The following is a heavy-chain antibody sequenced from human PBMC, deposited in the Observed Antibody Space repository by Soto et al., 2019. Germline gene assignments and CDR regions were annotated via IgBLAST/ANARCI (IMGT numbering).Heavy chain of an antibody. V-gene: IGHV1-69*08. CDR2: IIPMLGTR. CDR1: GGTFSTYS. D-gene: IGHD2-21*01. CDR3: TVGSWSGEVFDI. Sequence: VHLVESGAEVKKPGSSVKVSCKDSGGTFSTYSLFWVRQAPGQGLEWMGRIIPMLGTRNYAQRFQDRVTITADKTTARAHMELSSLRSEDTALYYCTVGSWSGEVFDIWGQGTMVTVSS. J-gene: IGHJ3*02.